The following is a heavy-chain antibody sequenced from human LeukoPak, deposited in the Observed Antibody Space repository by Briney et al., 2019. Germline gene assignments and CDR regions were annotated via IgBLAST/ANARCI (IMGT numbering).Heavy chain of an antibody. CDR3: ARDTGYYGSGSYLI. V-gene: IGHV3-66*01. D-gene: IGHD3-10*01. J-gene: IGHJ4*02. CDR1: GFTVSSNY. Sequence: GGPLRLSCAASGFTVSSNYMSWVRQAPGKGLEWVSVIYSGGSTYYADSVKGRFTISRDNSKNTLYLQMNSLRAEDTAVYYCARDTGYYGSGSYLIWGQGTLVTVSS. CDR2: IYSGGST.